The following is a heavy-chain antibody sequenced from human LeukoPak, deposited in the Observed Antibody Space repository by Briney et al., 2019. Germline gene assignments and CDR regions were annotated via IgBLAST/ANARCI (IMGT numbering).Heavy chain of an antibody. J-gene: IGHJ6*02. Sequence: ASVKVSCKASGYTFTSYYMHWVRQAPGQGLEWMGIINPSGGSTSYAQKFQGRVTMTRDTSTSTVYMELSSLRSEDTAVYYCARDYLVVVAATNYYYGMDVWGQGTTVTVSS. D-gene: IGHD2-15*01. CDR3: ARDYLVVVAATNYYYGMDV. V-gene: IGHV1-46*01. CDR2: INPSGGST. CDR1: GYTFTSYY.